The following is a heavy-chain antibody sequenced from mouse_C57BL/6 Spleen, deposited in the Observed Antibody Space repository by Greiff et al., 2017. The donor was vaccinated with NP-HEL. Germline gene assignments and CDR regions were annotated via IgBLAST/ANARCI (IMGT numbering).Heavy chain of an antibody. V-gene: IGHV1-5*01. CDR3: TRLSDGYYHAWFAY. J-gene: IGHJ3*01. CDR1: GYTFTSYW. Sequence: VQLQQSGTVLARPGASVKMSCKTSGYTFTSYWMHWVKQRPGQGLEWIGAIYPGNSDTSYNQKFKGKAKLTAVTSASTAYMELSSLTNEDSAVYYCTRLSDGYYHAWFAYWGQGTLVTVSA. D-gene: IGHD2-3*01. CDR2: IYPGNSDT.